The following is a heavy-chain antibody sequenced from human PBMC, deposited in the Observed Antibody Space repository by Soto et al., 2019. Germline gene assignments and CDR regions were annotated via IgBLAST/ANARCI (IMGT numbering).Heavy chain of an antibody. D-gene: IGHD1-26*01. CDR1: GESFSGYY. CDR2: INRSGST. Sequence: QVQLQQWGAGLLKTSETLSLTCAVYGESFSGYYWSWIRQPPGEGLELIGEINRSGSTNYSPSLKSRVTISVDTSKNQFSLRLTSVTDADTAVYYCARAPIQCHQVEGQPPTSQTLDYWGQGTLVTV. CDR3: ARAPIQCHQVEGQPPTSQTLDY. V-gene: IGHV4-34*01. J-gene: IGHJ4*02.